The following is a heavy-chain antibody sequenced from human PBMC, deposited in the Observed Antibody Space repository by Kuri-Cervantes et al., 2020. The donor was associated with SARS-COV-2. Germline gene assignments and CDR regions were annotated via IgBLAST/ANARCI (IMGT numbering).Heavy chain of an antibody. CDR2: IWYDGSNK. V-gene: IGHV3-33*08. D-gene: IGHD3-3*01. Sequence: GESLKISCAASGFTFSSYAMHWVCQAPGKGLEWVAVIWYDGSNKYYADSVKGRFTISRDNSKNTLYLQMNSLRAEDAAVYYCARGGRSYYDFWSGYYTFDYWGQGTLVTVSS. J-gene: IGHJ4*02. CDR1: GFTFSSYA. CDR3: ARGGRSYYDFWSGYYTFDY.